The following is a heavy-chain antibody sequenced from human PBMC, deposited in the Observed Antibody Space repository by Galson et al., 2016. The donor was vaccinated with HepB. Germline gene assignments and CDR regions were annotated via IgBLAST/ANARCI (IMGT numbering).Heavy chain of an antibody. D-gene: IGHD7-27*01. J-gene: IGHJ4*02. CDR3: ARNRAFPGDFDY. V-gene: IGHV1-8*01. CDR2: MTPNSGNT. Sequence: SVKVSCKASGYTFTNYDLNWVRQATGQGLEWLGWMTPNSGNTGCAQTFQGRLSLTRDISTSTAYMELSSLTSDDTAVYYCARNRAFPGDFDYWGQGTLVTGSA. CDR1: GYTFTNYD.